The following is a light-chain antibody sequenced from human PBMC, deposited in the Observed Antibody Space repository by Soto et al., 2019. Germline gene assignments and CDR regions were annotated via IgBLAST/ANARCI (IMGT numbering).Light chain of an antibody. V-gene: IGKV3-11*01. Sequence: EIGLTQSPATLSLSPGERATLYCRASQSVSSNLAWYQQKPGQAPRLLIYDASNRATGLPAGFSGSGSGTDFTLTIRSLEPEDFAVYYCPHRIIWPKTFGQGNKVHIK. CDR1: QSVSSN. CDR3: PHRIIWPKT. J-gene: IGKJ1*01. CDR2: DAS.